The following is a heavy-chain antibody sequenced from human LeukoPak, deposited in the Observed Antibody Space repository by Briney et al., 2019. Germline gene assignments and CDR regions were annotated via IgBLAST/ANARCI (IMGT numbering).Heavy chain of an antibody. Sequence: SETLSLTCTVSGGSISSSIYFWGRIRQPPGKGLEWIGSIHYSGSTYHDPSLKSRVTVSLATSKNQLSLRLSSVTAADTAVYYCSRGKSLGSHIDYWGQGTLVTVSS. CDR3: SRGKSLGSHIDY. J-gene: IGHJ4*02. CDR1: GGSISSSIYF. V-gene: IGHV4-39*01. D-gene: IGHD1-26*01. CDR2: IHYSGST.